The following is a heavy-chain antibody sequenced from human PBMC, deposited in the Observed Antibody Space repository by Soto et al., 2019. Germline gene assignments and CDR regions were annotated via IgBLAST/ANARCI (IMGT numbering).Heavy chain of an antibody. D-gene: IGHD2-8*01. CDR1: GGSISSYY. Sequence: PSETLSLTCTVSGGSISSYYWSWIRQPPGKGLEWIGYIYYSGSTNYNPSLKSRVTISVDTSKNQFSLKLSSVTAADTAVYYCARLELMVYANDGWFDPWGQGTLVTVS. CDR3: ARLELMVYANDGWFDP. CDR2: IYYSGST. V-gene: IGHV4-59*08. J-gene: IGHJ5*02.